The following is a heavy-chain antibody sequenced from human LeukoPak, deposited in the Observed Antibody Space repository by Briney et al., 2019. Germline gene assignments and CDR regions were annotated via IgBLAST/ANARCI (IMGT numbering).Heavy chain of an antibody. Sequence: GGSLRLSCAASGFTFSSYSMNWVRQAPGKGLVWVSHISSSSSTKYYADSVKGRFTISRDNAKNSLYLQMNSLRAEDTAVYYCARGWNDDYWGQGTLVTVSS. CDR2: ISSSSSTK. CDR3: ARGWNDDY. V-gene: IGHV3-48*01. CDR1: GFTFSSYS. D-gene: IGHD1-1*01. J-gene: IGHJ4*02.